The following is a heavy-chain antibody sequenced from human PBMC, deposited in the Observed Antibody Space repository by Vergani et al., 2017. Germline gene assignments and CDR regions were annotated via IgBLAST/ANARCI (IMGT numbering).Heavy chain of an antibody. CDR3: SRLGETRSFDY. D-gene: IGHD3-16*01. J-gene: IGHJ4*02. Sequence: EVQPVESGGGLVKPGGSLRLSCTTSGFTFSSAWMSWVRQAPGKGLEWVGRIRKSANSYTTEYAASVKGRFTISRDDSKNSLYLQMNSLKTEDTAVYYCSRLGETRSFDYWGQGTLVTVSS. CDR2: IRKSANSYTT. V-gene: IGHV3-72*01. CDR1: GFTFSSAW.